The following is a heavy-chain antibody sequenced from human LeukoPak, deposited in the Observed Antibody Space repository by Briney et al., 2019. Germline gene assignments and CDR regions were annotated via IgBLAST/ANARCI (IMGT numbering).Heavy chain of an antibody. J-gene: IGHJ4*02. D-gene: IGHD3/OR15-3a*01. CDR1: GGTFSSYA. CDR2: IIPIFGTA. CDR3: ARGPPSYFGTGYYRFDY. V-gene: IGHV1-69*13. Sequence: PVKVSCKASGGTFSSYAISWVRQAPGQGLEWMGGIIPIFGTANYAQKFQGRVTITADESTSTAYMELSSLRSEDTAVYYCARGPPSYFGTGYYRFDYWGQGTLVTVSS.